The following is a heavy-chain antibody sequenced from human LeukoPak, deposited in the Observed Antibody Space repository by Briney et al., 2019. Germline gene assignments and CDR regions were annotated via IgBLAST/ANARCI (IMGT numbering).Heavy chain of an antibody. D-gene: IGHD3-10*01. CDR2: ISAYNGNT. CDR1: GYTFTGYY. CDR3: ARVNGFGESLLN. Sequence: SVKVSCKASGYTFTGYYMHWVRQAPGQGLEWMGWISAYNGNTNYAQKLQGRVTMTTDTSTSTAYMELRSLRSDDTAVYYCARVNGFGESLLNWGQGTLVTVSS. V-gene: IGHV1-18*04. J-gene: IGHJ4*02.